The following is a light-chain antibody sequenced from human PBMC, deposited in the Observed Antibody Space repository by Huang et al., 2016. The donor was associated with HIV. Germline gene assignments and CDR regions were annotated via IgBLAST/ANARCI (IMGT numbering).Light chain of an antibody. CDR3: QQSSSPPPT. J-gene: IGKJ3*01. Sequence: IQMTQSPSSLSASVGDRVTITCLATQSVTKYLNWYQQKPGKAPKLLIYGASSLQTGVPSRFSGSGSGTDFTLTISRLQPEDFATYYCQQSSSPPPTFGPGTKVDIK. V-gene: IGKV1-39*01. CDR2: GAS. CDR1: QSVTKY.